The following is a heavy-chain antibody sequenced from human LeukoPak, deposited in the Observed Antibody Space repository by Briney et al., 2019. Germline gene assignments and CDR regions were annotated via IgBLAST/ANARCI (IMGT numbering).Heavy chain of an antibody. CDR3: ARMWPGRIGGSLGSSDY. CDR1: GGSFRGHY. Sequence: SETLSLTCGVAGGSFRGHYWTWIRQAPGKGLEWIGETTHSGSSNYNPSLKSRVNISVDMAKNQFSLTLSSVTAADTAEYYCARMWPGRIGGSLGSSDYWGQGTLVTVSS. CDR2: TTHSGSS. V-gene: IGHV4-34*01. D-gene: IGHD1-26*01. J-gene: IGHJ4*02.